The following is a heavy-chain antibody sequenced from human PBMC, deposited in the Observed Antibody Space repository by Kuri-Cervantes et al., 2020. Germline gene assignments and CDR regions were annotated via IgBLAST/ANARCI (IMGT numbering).Heavy chain of an antibody. CDR3: AREIPRYFDL. J-gene: IGHJ2*01. CDR1: GFTFSSYW. V-gene: IGHV3-33*08. Sequence: GGSLRLSCAASGFTFSSYWHWVRQAPGKGLERVAVIGFDGHNEDYADSVKGRFTISRDNSKSTLYLQMNSLRAEDTAVYYCAREIPRYFDLWGRGTLVTVSS. D-gene: IGHD2-21*01. CDR2: IGFDGHNE.